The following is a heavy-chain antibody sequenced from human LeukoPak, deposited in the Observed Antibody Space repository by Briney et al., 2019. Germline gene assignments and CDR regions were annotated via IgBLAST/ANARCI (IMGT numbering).Heavy chain of an antibody. CDR3: ARGMVRGAHFDY. V-gene: IGHV4-59*12. J-gene: IGHJ4*02. D-gene: IGHD3-10*01. CDR2: IYHSGST. CDR1: GGSISSYY. Sequence: PSETLSLTCTVSGGSISSYYWSWIRQPPGKGLEWIGYIYHSGSTYYNPSLKSRVTISVDRSKNQFSLKLSSVTAADTAVYYCARGMVRGAHFDYWGQETLVTVSS.